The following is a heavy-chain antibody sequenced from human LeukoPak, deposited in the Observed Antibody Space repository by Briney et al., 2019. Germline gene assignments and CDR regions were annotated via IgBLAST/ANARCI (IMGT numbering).Heavy chain of an antibody. CDR3: AKDFYWSSYYDILTGINWFDP. J-gene: IGHJ5*02. V-gene: IGHV3-23*01. CDR2: ISGSGGST. Sequence: GGSLRLSCAASGFTFSSYAMSWVRQAPGKGLEWVSAISGSGGSTYYADSVKGRFTISRDNSKNTLYLQMNSLRAEDTAVYYCAKDFYWSSYYDILTGINWFDPWGQGTLVTVSS. D-gene: IGHD3-9*01. CDR1: GFTFSSYA.